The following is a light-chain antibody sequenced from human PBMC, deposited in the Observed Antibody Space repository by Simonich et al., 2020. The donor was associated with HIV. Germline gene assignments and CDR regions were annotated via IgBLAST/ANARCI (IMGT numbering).Light chain of an antibody. CDR2: EGT. CDR3: CSYAGGSTYV. CDR1: NRDVGSYNL. Sequence: QSALTQPASVSGSPGQSITISCTGNNRDVGSYNLVSWYQQHPGKAPKLMIYEGTKRPSGVSNRFSGSKSGNTASLTISGLQAEDEADYYCCSYAGGSTYVFGTGTKVTVL. V-gene: IGLV2-23*01. J-gene: IGLJ1*01.